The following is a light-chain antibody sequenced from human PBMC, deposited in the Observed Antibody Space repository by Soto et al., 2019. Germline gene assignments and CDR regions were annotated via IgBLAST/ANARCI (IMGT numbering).Light chain of an antibody. Sequence: EIVMTQSPATLSVSPGERATLSCRASQSVSSNLAWYQQKPGQAPRLLIYGASTRATGIPARFSGSGSGTECTLTSGSLQSEDFAVYYFQQYNNWPPWTVGQGTKVEIK. V-gene: IGKV3-15*01. CDR2: GAS. CDR1: QSVSSN. J-gene: IGKJ1*01. CDR3: QQYNNWPPWT.